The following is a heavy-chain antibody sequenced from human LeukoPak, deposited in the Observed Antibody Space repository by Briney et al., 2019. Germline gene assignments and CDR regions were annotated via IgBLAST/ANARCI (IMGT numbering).Heavy chain of an antibody. D-gene: IGHD6-13*01. J-gene: IGHJ4*02. CDR1: GFTFSSYA. Sequence: GGSLRLSCAASGFTFSSYAMSWVRQAPGKGLEWVSAISGSGGSTYYADSVKGRFTIPRDNSKNTLYLQMNSLRAEDTAVYYCAKLPLVSIAAAGPFDYWGQGTLVTVSS. V-gene: IGHV3-23*01. CDR2: ISGSGGST. CDR3: AKLPLVSIAAAGPFDY.